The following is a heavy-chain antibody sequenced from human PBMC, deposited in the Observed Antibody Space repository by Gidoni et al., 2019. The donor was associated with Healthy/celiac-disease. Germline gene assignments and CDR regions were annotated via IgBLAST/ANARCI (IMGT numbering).Heavy chain of an antibody. V-gene: IGHV2-5*01. Sequence: QITLKESGPTLVKPTQTLTLTCTFSGFSLSTSGVGVGWIRQPPGKALEWLALIYWNDDKRYSPSLKSRLTITKDTSNNQVVLTMTNMDPVDTATYYCAHSGITMVRGVIIPSWFDPWGQGTLVTVSS. J-gene: IGHJ5*02. CDR3: AHSGITMVRGVIIPSWFDP. CDR1: GFSLSTSGVG. CDR2: IYWNDDK. D-gene: IGHD3-10*01.